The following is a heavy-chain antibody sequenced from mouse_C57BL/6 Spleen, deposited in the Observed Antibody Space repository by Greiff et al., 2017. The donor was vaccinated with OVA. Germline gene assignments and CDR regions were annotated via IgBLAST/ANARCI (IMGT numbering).Heavy chain of an antibody. CDR2: IDPNSGGT. CDR1: GYTFTSYW. J-gene: IGHJ2*01. D-gene: IGHD2-4*01. Sequence: QVQLQQPGAELVKPGASVKLSCKASGYTFTSYWMHWVKQRPGRGPEWIGRIDPNSGGTKYNEKFKSKATLTVDKPSSTAYMQLSSLTSEDSAVYYCARREDYDFFDYWGQGTTLTVSS. CDR3: ARREDYDFFDY. V-gene: IGHV1-72*01.